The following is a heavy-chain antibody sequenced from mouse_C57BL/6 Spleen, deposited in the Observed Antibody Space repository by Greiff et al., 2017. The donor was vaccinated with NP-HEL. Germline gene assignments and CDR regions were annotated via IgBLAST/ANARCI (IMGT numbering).Heavy chain of an antibody. CDR2: IYPGDGDT. CDR1: GYAFSSSW. CDR3: ARPYDGYYDAMDY. V-gene: IGHV1-82*01. J-gene: IGHJ4*01. D-gene: IGHD2-3*01. Sequence: VQLQQSGPELVKPGASVKISCKASGYAFSSSWLNWVKPRPGKGLEWIGRIYPGDGDTNYNGKFKGKATLTADKSSSTAYMQLSSLTSEDSAVYFCARPYDGYYDAMDYWGQGTSVTVSS.